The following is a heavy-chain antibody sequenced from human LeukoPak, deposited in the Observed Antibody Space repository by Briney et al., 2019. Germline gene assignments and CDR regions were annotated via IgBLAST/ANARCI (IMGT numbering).Heavy chain of an antibody. CDR1: GFTFSSYA. D-gene: IGHD6-19*01. J-gene: IGHJ4*02. CDR2: ISYDGSNK. CDR3: ARDYQSLHGIAVVMMEFDY. Sequence: GGSLRLSCAASGFTFSSYAMHWVRQAPGKGLEWVAVISYDGSNKCYADSVKGRFTISRDNSKNTLYLQMNSLRAEDTAVYYCARDYQSLHGIAVVMMEFDYWGQGTLVTVSS. V-gene: IGHV3-30-3*01.